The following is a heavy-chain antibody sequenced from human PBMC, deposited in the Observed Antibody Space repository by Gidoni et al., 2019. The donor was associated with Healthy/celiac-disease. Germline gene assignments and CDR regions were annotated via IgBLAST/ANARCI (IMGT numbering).Heavy chain of an antibody. CDR1: GFTFSSYW. CDR3: ARDRGLLSSYYYYGMDV. J-gene: IGHJ6*02. Sequence: EVQLVESGGGLVQPGGSLRLSCAASGFTFSSYWMSWVRQAPGKGLEWVDNIKQDGSEKYYVDSVKGRFTISRDNAKNSLYLQMNSLRAEDTAVYYCARDRGLLSSYYYYGMDVWGQGTTVTVSS. D-gene: IGHD1-26*01. V-gene: IGHV3-7*03. CDR2: IKQDGSEK.